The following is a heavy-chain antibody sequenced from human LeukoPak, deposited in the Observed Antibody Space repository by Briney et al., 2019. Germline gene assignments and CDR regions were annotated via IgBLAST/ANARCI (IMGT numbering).Heavy chain of an antibody. Sequence: GRSLRLSCTASGFSFSSYWIHWVRQVPGKGLVWVSCIRDGGTPTDYAESVKGRFTISRDDAKNTLYLQMNSLRVEDTAIYYCTTIRPGYWGQGTLVTVSP. CDR2: IRDGGTPT. D-gene: IGHD5-12*01. CDR3: TTIRPGY. CDR1: GFSFSSYW. J-gene: IGHJ4*02. V-gene: IGHV3-74*01.